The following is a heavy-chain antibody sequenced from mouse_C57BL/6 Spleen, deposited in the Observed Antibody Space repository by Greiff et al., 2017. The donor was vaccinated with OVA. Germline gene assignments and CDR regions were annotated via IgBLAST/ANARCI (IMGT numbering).Heavy chain of an antibody. CDR2: IDPENGDT. D-gene: IGHD1-1*01. Sequence: EVQLQQSGAELVRPGASVKLSCTASGFNIKDDYMHWVKQRPEQGLEWIGWIDPENGDTEYASKFQGKATITADTSSNTAYLQLSSLTSEDTAVYYCTTRLYGSSFFDYWGQGTTLTVSS. V-gene: IGHV14-4*01. CDR1: GFNIKDDY. J-gene: IGHJ2*01. CDR3: TTRLYGSSFFDY.